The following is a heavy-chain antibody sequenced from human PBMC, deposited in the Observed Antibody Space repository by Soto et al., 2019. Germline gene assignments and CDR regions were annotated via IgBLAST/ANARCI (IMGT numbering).Heavy chain of an antibody. D-gene: IGHD3-3*01. CDR3: ARDRYPLRFLETDY. J-gene: IGHJ4*02. Sequence: QVQLVESGGGVVQPGRSLRLSCAASGFTFSSYGMHWVRQAPGKGLEWVAVIWYDGSNKYYADSVKGRFTFSRDNSKNTLYLQMNSLRAEDTAVYYCARDRYPLRFLETDYWGQGTLVTVSS. CDR2: IWYDGSNK. CDR1: GFTFSSYG. V-gene: IGHV3-33*01.